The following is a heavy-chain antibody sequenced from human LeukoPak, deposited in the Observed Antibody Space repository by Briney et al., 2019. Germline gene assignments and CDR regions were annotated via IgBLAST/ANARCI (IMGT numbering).Heavy chain of an antibody. CDR3: AGAPWWNGMDV. V-gene: IGHV3-48*03. CDR1: GFTFSSYE. CDR2: ISGSGNTI. D-gene: IGHD2-15*01. J-gene: IGHJ6*04. Sequence: GGSLRLSCAASGFTFSSYEMSWVRQAPGKGLEWVSYISGSGNTIYYADSVKGQFIISRDNAKNSLYLQMNSLRAEDTAVYYCAGAPWWNGMDVWGKGTTVTVSS.